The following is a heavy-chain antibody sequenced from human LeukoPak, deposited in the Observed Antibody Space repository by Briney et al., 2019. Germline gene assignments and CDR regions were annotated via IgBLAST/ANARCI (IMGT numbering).Heavy chain of an antibody. V-gene: IGHV1-18*01. D-gene: IGHD5-24*01. J-gene: IGHJ3*02. Sequence: ASVKVSCKASGYTLTSYIITWVRQAPGQGLEWMGWISAYNGNTNSAQNLQGRVFMTTDTSTSTVYMELSSLKSEDTAVYYCARVRDGYNDAYDIWGQGTMVIVSS. CDR2: ISAYNGNT. CDR3: ARVRDGYNDAYDI. CDR1: GYTLTSYI.